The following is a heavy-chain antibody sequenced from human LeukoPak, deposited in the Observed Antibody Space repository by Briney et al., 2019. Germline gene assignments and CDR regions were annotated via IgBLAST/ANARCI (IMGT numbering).Heavy chain of an antibody. D-gene: IGHD3-3*01. CDR2: IYYTGST. CDR3: ASFLDYYYYYMDV. CDR1: GGSISSGSYY. J-gene: IGHJ6*03. Sequence: SQTLSLTCTVSGGSISSGSYYWSWIRQPAGKGLEWIGSIYYTGSTYYNPSLKSRVTISVDTSKNQFSLKLSSVTAADTAVYYCASFLDYYYYYMDVWGKGTTVTISS. V-gene: IGHV4-61*02.